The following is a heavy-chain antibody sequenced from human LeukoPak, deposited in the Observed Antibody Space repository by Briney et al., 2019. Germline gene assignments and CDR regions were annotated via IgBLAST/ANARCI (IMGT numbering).Heavy chain of an antibody. CDR1: GFSLTNYA. CDR2: IRVGSTNT. V-gene: IGHV3-23*01. CDR3: AKDATASPYFHWFDN. D-gene: IGHD3-9*01. Sequence: PGGSLRLSCAASGFSLTNYALTWVRQAPGRGLEWVSSIRVGSTNTYYADSVKGRFTISRDKSKDTLYLQMNSLRAEDTAVYYCAKDATASPYFHWFDNWGQGTQVIVSS. J-gene: IGHJ4*02.